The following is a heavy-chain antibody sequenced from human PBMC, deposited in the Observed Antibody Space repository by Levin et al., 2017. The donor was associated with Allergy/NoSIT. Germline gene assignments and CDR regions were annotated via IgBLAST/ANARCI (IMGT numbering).Heavy chain of an antibody. CDR1: CDSISRGFYY. CDR2: IYVTGST. Sequence: SQTLSLTCSVSCDSISRGFYYWSWIRQPAGEGLEWIGRIYVTGSTTYSPSLKSRVTISLDRSKDQVSLKINSVTAADTAVYYCASDLGSFSGYKTYCYMDVWGKGTTVTVSS. CDR3: ASDLGSFSGYKTYCYMDV. D-gene: IGHD5-12*01. V-gene: IGHV4-61*02. J-gene: IGHJ6*03.